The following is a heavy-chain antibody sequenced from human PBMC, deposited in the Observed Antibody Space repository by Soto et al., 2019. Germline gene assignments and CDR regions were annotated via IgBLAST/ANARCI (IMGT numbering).Heavy chain of an antibody. J-gene: IGHJ3*02. Sequence: QVQLVQSGAEVKEPGSSVKVSCKVSGGTFSSQTINWVRQVPGQGLEWMGSVIPIIGEGKYAQSFLGRVTIPADRSTSTAYMALSSLRSEDTAVYYCARPAVNDLDADSSAFDIWGQGTMVTVSS. D-gene: IGHD1-1*01. CDR2: VIPIIGEG. CDR3: ARPAVNDLDADSSAFDI. CDR1: GGTFSSQT. V-gene: IGHV1-69*02.